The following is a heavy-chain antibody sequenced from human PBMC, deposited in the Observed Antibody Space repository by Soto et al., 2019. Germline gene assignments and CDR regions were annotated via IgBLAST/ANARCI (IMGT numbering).Heavy chain of an antibody. CDR1: GYSFSNYG. D-gene: IGHD6-25*01. V-gene: IGHV1-18*01. CDR2: ISGYNENT. Sequence: QVRLMQSGAEVKKPGASVRVSCKTSGYSFSNYGVAWVRQAPGQGLEWMGWISGYNENTNSAQHLLDRITMTADTFMSSTYLELRSLSSDDTAIYYCAREAWGTAAAGSYYFDYWGQGTLVTVSS. J-gene: IGHJ4*02. CDR3: AREAWGTAAAGSYYFDY.